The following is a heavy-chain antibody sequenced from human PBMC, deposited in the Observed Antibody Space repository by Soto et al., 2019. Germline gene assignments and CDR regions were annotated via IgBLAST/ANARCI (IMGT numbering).Heavy chain of an antibody. D-gene: IGHD2-21*01. CDR2: VNHRGSA. CDR1: GGPFSGVY. CDR3: ARDAFCGSGTCRVGHWFDP. Sequence: PSETLSLTCAVSGGPFSGVYWSWIRQPPGKGLEWIGGVNHRGSANYNPSLESRVTMSVDTSKNQFSLKLTSVTAADSAVYYCARDAFCGSGTCRVGHWFDPWGQGTRVTVSS. V-gene: IGHV4-34*01. J-gene: IGHJ5*02.